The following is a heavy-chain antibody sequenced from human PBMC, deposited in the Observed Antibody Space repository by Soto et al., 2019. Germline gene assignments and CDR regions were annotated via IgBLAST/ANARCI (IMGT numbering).Heavy chain of an antibody. CDR2: IIPIFGTA. CDR3: ARDLRGIDSSGYPS. V-gene: IGHV1-69*12. J-gene: IGHJ3*01. Sequence: QVQLVQSGAEVKKPGSSVKVSCKASGGTFSSYAISWVRQAPGQGLEWMGGIIPIFGTANYAEKVQGRVTITADESTSTAYMELSSLRSEDTAVYYCARDLRGIDSSGYPSWGQGTKVTVSS. D-gene: IGHD3-22*01. CDR1: GGTFSSYA.